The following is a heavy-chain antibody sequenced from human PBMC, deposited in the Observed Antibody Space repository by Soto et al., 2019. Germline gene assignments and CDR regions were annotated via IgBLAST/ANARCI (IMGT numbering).Heavy chain of an antibody. Sequence: LFSTAAELTCRSHVISRVIQKQGKGLEWVSAISGSGGSTYYADSVKGRFTISRDNSKNTLYLQMNSLRAEDTAVYYCAKDPNPRGQQVVHFLGQGTLVTVSS. CDR1: ELTCRSHV. CDR3: AKDPNPRGQQVVHF. CDR2: ISGSGGST. D-gene: IGHD6-13*01. J-gene: IGHJ4*02. V-gene: IGHV3-23*01.